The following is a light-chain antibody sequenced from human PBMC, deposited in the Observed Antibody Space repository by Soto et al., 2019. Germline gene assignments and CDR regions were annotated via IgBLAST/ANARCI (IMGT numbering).Light chain of an antibody. J-gene: IGKJ1*01. V-gene: IGKV1-5*03. CDR2: KAS. Sequence: DIRMTQSPSTLSGSLGDRVTITWGASQTISSWLAWYQQKPGKAPKLLIYKASTLKSGVPSRFSGSGSGTEFTLTISSLQTDDFATYYCQHYNSYSEAFGQGTKVDIK. CDR1: QTISSW. CDR3: QHYNSYSEA.